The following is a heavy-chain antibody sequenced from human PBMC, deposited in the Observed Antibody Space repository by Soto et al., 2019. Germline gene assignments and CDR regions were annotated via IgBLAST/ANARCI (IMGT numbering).Heavy chain of an antibody. CDR3: ARDRYLKY. V-gene: IGHV4-4*02. CDR2: IYDSGST. D-gene: IGHD1-1*01. J-gene: IGHJ4*02. CDR1: GDSISSGNW. Sequence: SETLSLTCAVSGDSISSGNWWTWVRQPPGKGLEWIGEIYDSGSTNYNPSLKSRVTISVDNSKNQFSLKLISVTAADTAIYYCARDRYLKYWGQGILVTVSS.